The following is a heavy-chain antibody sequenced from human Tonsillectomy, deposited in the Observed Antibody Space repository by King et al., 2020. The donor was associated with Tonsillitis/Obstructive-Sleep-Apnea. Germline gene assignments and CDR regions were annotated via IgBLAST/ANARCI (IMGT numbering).Heavy chain of an antibody. CDR1: GGSFNNDY. V-gene: IGHV4-34*01. Sequence: VQLPQWGAGLLRPSETLSLTCAVYGGSFNNDYWTWIRQPPGKGLEWLGEVNLSGTTNYNPSLESRVTISVDTSKHQVSLNLSSVTAADTAVYYCARGLLYKKNYYYYYMDVWGTGTTVTVSS. J-gene: IGHJ6*03. CDR3: ARGLLYKKNYYYYYMDV. CDR2: VNLSGTT. D-gene: IGHD1-14*01.